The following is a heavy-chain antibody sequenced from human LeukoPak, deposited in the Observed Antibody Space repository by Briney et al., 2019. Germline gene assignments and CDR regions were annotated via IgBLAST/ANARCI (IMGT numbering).Heavy chain of an antibody. J-gene: IGHJ3*01. CDR3: VKRNALEF. Sequence: GGSLRLSCVASGFSFSSHWMNWVRRAPGKGLEWVANIKEDGSARYYVESVKGRFTISRDNTKNSVFLQMNNLRGEDSAVYYCVKRNALEFWGQGTMVTVSS. CDR1: GFSFSSHW. CDR2: IKEDGSAR. V-gene: IGHV3-7*01.